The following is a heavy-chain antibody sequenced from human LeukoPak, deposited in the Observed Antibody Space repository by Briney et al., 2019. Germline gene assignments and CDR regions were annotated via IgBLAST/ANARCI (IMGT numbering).Heavy chain of an antibody. D-gene: IGHD4-23*01. CDR1: GYSFTSYW. CDR2: IYPGDSDT. CDR3: ARREGYGGTTPRDYYYYGMDV. V-gene: IGHV5-51*01. Sequence: GESLKISCKGSGYSFTSYWIGWVRQMPGKGLEWMGIIYPGDSDTRYSPSFQGQVTISADKSISTAYLQWSSLKASDTAMYYCARREGYGGTTPRDYYYYGMDVWGQGTTVTVSS. J-gene: IGHJ6*02.